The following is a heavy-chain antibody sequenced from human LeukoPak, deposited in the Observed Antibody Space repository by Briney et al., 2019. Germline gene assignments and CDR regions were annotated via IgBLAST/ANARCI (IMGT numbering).Heavy chain of an antibody. D-gene: IGHD1-26*01. V-gene: IGHV3-43D*04. CDR1: GFTFDDYA. J-gene: IGHJ4*02. CDR2: ISWDGGST. Sequence: PGGSLRLSCAASGFTFDDYAMHWVRQAPGKGLEWVSLISWDGGSTYYADSVKGRFTISRDNSKNSLYLQMNSLRAEDTALYYCAKDSSTLGELGEDYFDYWGQGTLVTVSS. CDR3: AKDSSTLGELGEDYFDY.